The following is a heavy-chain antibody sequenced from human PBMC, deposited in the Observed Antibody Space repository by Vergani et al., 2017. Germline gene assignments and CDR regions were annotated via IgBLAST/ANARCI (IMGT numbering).Heavy chain of an antibody. Sequence: EVQLVQSGAEVKKPGESLRISCKGSGYSFTSYWISWVRQMPGKGLEWMGRIDPSDSYTNYSPSFQGHVTISADKSISTAYLQWSSLKASDTAMYYCARASGPGQSGSYFWFDPWGQGTLVTVSS. CDR2: IDPSDSYT. CDR3: ARASGPGQSGSYFWFDP. V-gene: IGHV5-10-1*03. J-gene: IGHJ5*02. CDR1: GYSFTSYW. D-gene: IGHD3-10*01.